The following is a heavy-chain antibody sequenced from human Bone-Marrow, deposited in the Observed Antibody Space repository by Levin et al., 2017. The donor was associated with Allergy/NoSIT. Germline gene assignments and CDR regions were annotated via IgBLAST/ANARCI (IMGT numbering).Heavy chain of an antibody. CDR1: GGSFSGYA. CDR3: AASYSDDASSYSYYMPV. V-gene: IGHV1-69*01. Sequence: RGESLKISCKTSGGSFSGYAVSWVRQAPGQGLEWMGGIIPIFGSANYAQQFRGRVTITADDFTSTAYMEISRLRSEDTAVYYCAASYSDDASSYSYYMPVWGTGTTVTVSS. D-gene: IGHD4-17*01. J-gene: IGHJ6*03. CDR2: IIPIFGSA.